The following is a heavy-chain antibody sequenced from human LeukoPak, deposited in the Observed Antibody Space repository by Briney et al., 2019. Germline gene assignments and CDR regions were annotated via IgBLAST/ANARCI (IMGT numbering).Heavy chain of an antibody. V-gene: IGHV4-59*01. Sequence: SETLSLTCTVSGDSITAYYWSWIRQPPGKGLEWIGYIYYTGSTNYNPSLKNRVTISLDTSKNQLSLRLSSVTTADTVVYYCARDGSTTGWYSGDYWGQGILVTVSS. D-gene: IGHD6-19*01. CDR3: ARDGSTTGWYSGDY. CDR2: IYYTGST. CDR1: GDSITAYY. J-gene: IGHJ4*02.